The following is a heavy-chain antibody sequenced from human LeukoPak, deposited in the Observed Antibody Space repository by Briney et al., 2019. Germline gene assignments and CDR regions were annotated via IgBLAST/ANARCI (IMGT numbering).Heavy chain of an antibody. D-gene: IGHD6-19*01. CDR3: VRGSRSSGWDLRAMGDYFDF. J-gene: IGHJ4*02. Sequence: ASVKVSCKASGYTLTSYYIHWVRQAPRQGPEWMGIINPNGGSTSYSQNFQGRVTMSRDMSTSTIYVELSSLRSEDTAVYYCVRGSRSSGWDLRAMGDYFDFWGQGTLVTVSS. CDR2: INPNGGST. CDR1: GYTLTSYY. V-gene: IGHV1-46*01.